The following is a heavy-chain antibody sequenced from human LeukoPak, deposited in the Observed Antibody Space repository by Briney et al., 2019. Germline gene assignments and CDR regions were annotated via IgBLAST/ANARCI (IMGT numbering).Heavy chain of an antibody. V-gene: IGHV1-69*05. CDR3: ARGKDIVVVPAARLYYYYMDV. CDR1: GGTFSSYA. CDR2: IIPIFGTA. D-gene: IGHD2-2*01. J-gene: IGHJ6*03. Sequence: ASVKVSCKASGGTFSSYAISWVRQAPGQGLEWMGGIIPIFGTANYAQKFQGRVTITTDESTSTAYMELSSLRSEDTAVYYCARGKDIVVVPAARLYYYYMDVWGKGTTVTVSS.